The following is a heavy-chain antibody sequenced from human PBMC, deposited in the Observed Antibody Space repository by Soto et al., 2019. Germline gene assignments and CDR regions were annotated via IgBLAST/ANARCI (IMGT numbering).Heavy chain of an antibody. D-gene: IGHD4-17*01. V-gene: IGHV1-18*01. Sequence: ASVKVSCKASGYTFTSYGISWVRQAPGQGLEWMGWISAYNGNTNYAQKLQGRVTMTTDTSTSTAYMELRSLRSDDTAVYYCARTPGNDDYGELDYWGQGTLVTVSS. CDR3: ARTPGNDDYGELDY. J-gene: IGHJ4*02. CDR2: ISAYNGNT. CDR1: GYTFTSYG.